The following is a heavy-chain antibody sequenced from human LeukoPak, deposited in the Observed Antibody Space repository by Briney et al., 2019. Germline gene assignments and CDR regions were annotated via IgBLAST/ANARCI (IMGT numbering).Heavy chain of an antibody. D-gene: IGHD3-3*01. V-gene: IGHV1-8*03. CDR1: GYTFTSYD. J-gene: IGHJ6*03. Sequence: ASVKVSCKASGYTFTSYDINWVRQATGQGLEWMGWMNPNSGNTGYAQKFQGRVTITRNTSMSTAYMELSSLRSEDTAVYYCARGIRFLEWFAPDYYYYMDVWGKGTTVTVSS. CDR2: MNPNSGNT. CDR3: ARGIRFLEWFAPDYYYYMDV.